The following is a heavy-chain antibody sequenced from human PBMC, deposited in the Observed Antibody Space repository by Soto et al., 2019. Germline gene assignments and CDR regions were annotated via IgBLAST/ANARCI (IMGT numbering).Heavy chain of an antibody. J-gene: IGHJ3*01. CDR1: GFTFSSYA. CDR2: ISYDGSNK. Sequence: GGSLRLSCAASGFTFSSYAMHWVRQAPGKGLEWVAVISYDGSNKYYADSVKGRFTISRDNSKNTLYLQMNSLRAEDTAVYYCARYNRRLFGGEKDVFSFWAQGTMDPAS. CDR3: ARYNRRLFGGEKDVFSF. D-gene: IGHD3-16*01. V-gene: IGHV3-30-3*01.